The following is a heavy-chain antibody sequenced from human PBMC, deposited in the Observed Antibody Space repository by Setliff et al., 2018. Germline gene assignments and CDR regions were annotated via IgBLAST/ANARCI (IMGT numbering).Heavy chain of an antibody. J-gene: IGHJ4*01. CDR2: ISGSGGII. Sequence: GGSLRLSCAASGFTFSDYYMTWIRQAPGKGLEWISYISGSGGIIKYVDSVKGRFTISRDNAKKSLYLQMSSLRVEDTAVYYCAKDNNAGGFDYWGQ. CDR1: GFTFSDYY. CDR3: AKDNNAGGFDY. D-gene: IGHD2-15*01. V-gene: IGHV3-11*04.